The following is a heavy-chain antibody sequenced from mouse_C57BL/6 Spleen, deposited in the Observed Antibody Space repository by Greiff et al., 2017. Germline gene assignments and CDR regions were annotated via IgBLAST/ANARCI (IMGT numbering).Heavy chain of an antibody. J-gene: IGHJ3*01. Sequence: QVQLQQPGAELVKPGASVKMSCKASGYTFTSYWITWVKQRPGQGLEWIGDIYPGSGSTNYNEKFKSKATLTVDTSSSAAYMQLSSLTSEDSAVYYCARWATEVASRAWVAYWGQGTLVTVSA. CDR2: IYPGSGST. V-gene: IGHV1-55*01. CDR3: ARWATEVASRAWVAY. D-gene: IGHD1-1*01. CDR1: GYTFTSYW.